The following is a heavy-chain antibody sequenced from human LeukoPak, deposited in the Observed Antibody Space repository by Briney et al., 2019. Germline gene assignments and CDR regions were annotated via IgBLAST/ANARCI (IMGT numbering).Heavy chain of an antibody. J-gene: IGHJ3*02. V-gene: IGHV4-34*01. CDR2: INHSGST. CDR1: GGSFSGYY. CDR3: ARPTYYDSSGYKAFDI. Sequence: SEALSLTCAVYGGSFSGYYWSWIRQPPGKGLEWIGEINHSGSTNYNPSLKSRVTISVDTSKNQFSLKLSSVTAADTAVYYCARPTYYDSSGYKAFDIWGQGTMVTVSS. D-gene: IGHD3-22*01.